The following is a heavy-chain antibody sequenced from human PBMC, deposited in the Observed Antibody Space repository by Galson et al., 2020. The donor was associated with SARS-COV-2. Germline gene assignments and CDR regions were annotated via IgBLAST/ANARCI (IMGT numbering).Heavy chain of an antibody. V-gene: IGHV1-69*13. CDR2: IIPIFGTT. CDR1: GGTFSSYA. D-gene: IGHD2-2*01. CDR3: ARDKPPNCSSGSCHDYYYGMDV. J-gene: IGHJ6*02. Sequence: SVKVSCKASGGTFSSYAINWVRQAPGQGLEWMGGIIPIFGTTNYAQKFRGRVTITADESTSTAYMELNNLRSDDTAVYYCARDKPPNCSSGSCHDYYYGMDVWGQGTTVTVSS.